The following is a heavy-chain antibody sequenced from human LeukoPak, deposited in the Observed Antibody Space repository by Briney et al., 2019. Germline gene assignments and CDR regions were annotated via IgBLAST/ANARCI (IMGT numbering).Heavy chain of an antibody. CDR3: ATDRNYGPLDAFDT. D-gene: IGHD4-11*01. V-gene: IGHV1-24*01. CDR2: FDPEDGET. Sequence: GASVKVSCKVSGYTLTKLSMHWVRQAPGKGLEWMGGFDPEDGETIYAQKFQGRVTMTEDTSTDTAYMELSSLRSEDTAVYYCATDRNYGPLDAFDTWGQGTMVTVSS. J-gene: IGHJ3*02. CDR1: GYTLTKLS.